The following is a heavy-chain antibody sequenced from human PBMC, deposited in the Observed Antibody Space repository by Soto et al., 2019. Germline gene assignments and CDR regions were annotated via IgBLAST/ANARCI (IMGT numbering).Heavy chain of an antibody. V-gene: IGHV3-23*01. CDR1: GFTFSTYA. CDR2: LSASGATT. D-gene: IGHD1-26*01. Sequence: EVQLLESGGGLVQPGGSLRLSCAASGFTFSTYAMTWVRQAPGKGLKWVSALSASGATTYHADSVKGRFTISRDNSENTLYLQMNSLRAEDTAVYYCAKGLSGSQYDYYGMEVWGQGTTVTVSS. CDR3: AKGLSGSQYDYYGMEV. J-gene: IGHJ6*02.